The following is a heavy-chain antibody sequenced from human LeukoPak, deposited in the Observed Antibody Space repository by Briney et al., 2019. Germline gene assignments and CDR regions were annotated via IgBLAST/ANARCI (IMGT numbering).Heavy chain of an antibody. CDR2: INPNSGGT. CDR3: ARDSSGWGYFDY. CDR1: GYTFTGYY. J-gene: IGHJ4*02. V-gene: IGHV1-2*02. Sequence: ASVKVSCKASGYTFTGYYMHWVRQAPGQGLEWMGWINPNSGGTNYAQKFQGRVTMTRDTSISTAYMELSRLRAEDTAVYYCARDSSGWGYFDYWGQGTLVTVSS. D-gene: IGHD6-19*01.